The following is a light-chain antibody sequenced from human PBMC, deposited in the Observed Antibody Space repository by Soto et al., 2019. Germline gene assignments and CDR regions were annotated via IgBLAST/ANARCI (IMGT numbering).Light chain of an antibody. Sequence: QSVLIQPRSVSGSPGQSVTISCTGTSSDVGVYKYVSWYQQHPGKAPKLMIYDVITRPSGVPDRFSGSKSGNTASLTISGLQAEDEADYYCCSYAGDYTFVFGTGTKLTVL. J-gene: IGLJ1*01. CDR3: CSYAGDYTFV. CDR2: DVI. CDR1: SSDVGVYKY. V-gene: IGLV2-11*01.